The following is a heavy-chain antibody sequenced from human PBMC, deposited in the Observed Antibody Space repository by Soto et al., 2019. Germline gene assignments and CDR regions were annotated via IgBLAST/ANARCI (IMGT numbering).Heavy chain of an antibody. V-gene: IGHV3-23*01. Sequence: VQLLESGGGLVQPGGSLRLSCAASGFSFSTYAMNWVRQTPGKGLEWVSGISGTDGSTYYADSVRGRFTISRDNSKNTLYLQMNSLRAEDTALYYCAKDPCSSWYCKYFEYWGQGTLVTVSS. CDR2: ISGTDGST. CDR3: AKDPCSSWYCKYFEY. J-gene: IGHJ4*02. CDR1: GFSFSTYA. D-gene: IGHD6-13*01.